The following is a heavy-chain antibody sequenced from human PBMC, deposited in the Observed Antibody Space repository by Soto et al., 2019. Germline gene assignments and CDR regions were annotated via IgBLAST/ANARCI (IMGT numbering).Heavy chain of an antibody. J-gene: IGHJ6*03. CDR1: GGSIRGYF. CDR3: ARRTTFYDFCSGYSRDYYYYIDV. Sequence: SETLSLTCAVYGGSIRGYFWSRIRQPPGKGLEWIGEINHSGSTNYNPSLRSRVTISVDTSKSQFSLKLDSVTAADMAVYYCARRTTFYDFCSGYSRDYYYYIDVWGKGTMVTVSS. D-gene: IGHD3-3*01. CDR2: INHSGST. V-gene: IGHV4-34*01.